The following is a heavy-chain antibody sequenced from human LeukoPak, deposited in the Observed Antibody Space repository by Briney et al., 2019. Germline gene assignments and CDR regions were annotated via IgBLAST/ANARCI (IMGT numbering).Heavy chain of an antibody. V-gene: IGHV3-9*01. CDR2: ISWNSGSI. D-gene: IGHD6-19*01. CDR1: GFTFDDYA. J-gene: IGHJ4*02. Sequence: GGSLRLSCAASGFTFDDYAMHWVRQAPGKGLEWVSGISWNSGSIGYADSVKGRFTISRDNAKNSLYLQMNSLRAEDTALYYCAKDNGSGWFDYWGQGTLVTVPS. CDR3: AKDNGSGWFDY.